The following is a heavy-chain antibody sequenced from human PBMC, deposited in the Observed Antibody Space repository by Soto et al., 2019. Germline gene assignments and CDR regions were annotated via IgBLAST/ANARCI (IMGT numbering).Heavy chain of an antibody. CDR2: ISGSGGST. CDR3: AKVKVEYCSSTSCPKRTYYYYGMDV. D-gene: IGHD2-2*01. Sequence: GWSLRLSCAASGFTFSSYAMSWVRQAPGKGLEWVSAISGSGGSTYYADSVKGRFTISRDNSKNTLYLQMNSLRAEDTAVYYCAKVKVEYCSSTSCPKRTYYYYGMDVWGQGTTVTVSS. V-gene: IGHV3-23*01. CDR1: GFTFSSYA. J-gene: IGHJ6*02.